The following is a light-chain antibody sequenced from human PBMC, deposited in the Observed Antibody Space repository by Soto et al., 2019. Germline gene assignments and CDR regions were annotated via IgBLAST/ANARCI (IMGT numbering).Light chain of an antibody. CDR1: QSVRNRY. J-gene: IGKJ2*01. CDR2: DAS. CDR3: QDYGTSPYT. Sequence: SMVTQSPGTLSLSPGERATLSCRVSQSVRNRYLAWYQQKPGQAPRLLLYDASSRPSGIPDRFTGSGSGTDFTLSIGRLEPEDSAVYYCQDYGTSPYTFGQGTKLEIK. V-gene: IGKV3-20*01.